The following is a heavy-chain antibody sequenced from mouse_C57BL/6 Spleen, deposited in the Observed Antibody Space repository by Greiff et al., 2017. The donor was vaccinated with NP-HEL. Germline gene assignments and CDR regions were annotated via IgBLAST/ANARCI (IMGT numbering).Heavy chain of an antibody. CDR1: GYTFTSYW. J-gene: IGHJ4*01. CDR3: ARDSSGYGYYAMDY. CDR2: IHPNSGST. D-gene: IGHD3-2*02. Sequence: QVQLQQPGAELVKPGASVKLSCKASGYTFTSYWMHWVKQRPGQGLEWIGMIHPNSGSTNYNEKFKSKATLTVDKSSSTAYMQLSSLTSEDSAVYYCARDSSGYGYYAMDYWGQGTSVTVSS. V-gene: IGHV1-64*01.